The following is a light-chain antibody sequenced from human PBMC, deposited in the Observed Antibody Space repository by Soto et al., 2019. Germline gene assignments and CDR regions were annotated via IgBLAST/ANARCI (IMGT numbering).Light chain of an antibody. J-gene: IGLJ1*01. CDR2: EVS. CDR1: SSDVGGYSY. Sequence: QSALTQPPSASGSPGQSVTISCTGTSSDVGGYSYVSWYQQHPGKAPKLMIYEVSKRPSGVPDRFSGSKSGNTASLTVSGLQAEDAADYYCCSFAGSNNYVFGTGTKVTVL. V-gene: IGLV2-8*01. CDR3: CSFAGSNNYV.